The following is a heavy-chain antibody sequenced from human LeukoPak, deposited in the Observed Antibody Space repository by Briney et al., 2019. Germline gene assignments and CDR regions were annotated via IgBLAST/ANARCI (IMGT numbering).Heavy chain of an antibody. CDR2: IVPIFGTA. CDR1: GGTFSSYA. D-gene: IGHD7-27*01. V-gene: IGHV1-69*13. CDR3: ARAKTVNGDLDY. Sequence: SVKVSCKASGGTFSSYAISWVRQAPGQGLEWMGGIVPIFGTANYAQKFQGRVTITADESTSTAYMELSSLRSEDTAVYYCARAKTVNGDLDYWGQGTLVTVSS. J-gene: IGHJ4*02.